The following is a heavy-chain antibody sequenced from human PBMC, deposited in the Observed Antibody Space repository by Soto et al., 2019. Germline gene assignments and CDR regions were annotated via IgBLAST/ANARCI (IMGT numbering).Heavy chain of an antibody. D-gene: IGHD2-8*01. CDR3: ARGDSTDCSNGVCSFFYNHDMDV. V-gene: IGHV1-18*01. Sequence: QVQLVQSGGEVKRPGASVKVSCKTSGYTFSNYGITWVRQAPGQPLEWLGWISLYSDGTNYAQKFQGRVSMTTDTSTTTAYMELRSLRSDDTAVYYCARGDSTDCSNGVCSFFYNHDMDVWGQGTTVTVSS. CDR2: ISLYSDGT. J-gene: IGHJ6*02. CDR1: GYTFSNYG.